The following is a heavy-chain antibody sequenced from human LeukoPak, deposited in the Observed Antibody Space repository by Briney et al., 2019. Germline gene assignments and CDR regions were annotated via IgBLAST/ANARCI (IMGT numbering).Heavy chain of an antibody. V-gene: IGHV4-59*01. Sequence: SETLSLTCTVSGGSISDYSWSWIRQSPGKGLEWIGYIYYSGSTNYSPSLKNRVTISVDTSKKQFSLKLNSVTAADTAVYYCVRAVAGPFDYWGQGTLVTVSS. D-gene: IGHD6-19*01. J-gene: IGHJ4*02. CDR1: GGSISDYS. CDR2: IYYSGST. CDR3: VRAVAGPFDY.